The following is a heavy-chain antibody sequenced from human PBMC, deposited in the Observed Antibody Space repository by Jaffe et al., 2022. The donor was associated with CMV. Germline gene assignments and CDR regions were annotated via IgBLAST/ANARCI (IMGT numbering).Heavy chain of an antibody. D-gene: IGHD1-20*01. J-gene: IGHJ3*01. CDR1: GYSFTNYW. V-gene: IGHV5-51*01. Sequence: EVQLVQSGAEVKKAGESLRISCKGSGYSFTNYWIGWVRQMPGKGLEWMGLIYPGDSETRYSPSFQGQVTFSVDKSISTAYLRWSSLKASDTAMYFCAKMENVVEVGINRIRAFDVWAQGTMVTVSS. CDR2: IYPGDSET. CDR3: AKMENVVEVGINRIRAFDV.